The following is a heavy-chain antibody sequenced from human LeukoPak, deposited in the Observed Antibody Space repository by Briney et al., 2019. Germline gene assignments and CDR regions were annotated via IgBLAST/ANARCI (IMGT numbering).Heavy chain of an antibody. CDR1: GFTFSSYA. Sequence: GGSLRLSCGAFGFTFSSYAMSWVRQAPGKGLEWISGIKGNGKNTYYADSVKGRFIISRDNSKNTLYLQMNSLRAEDTAVYYCAKLPLTAWAGPFDYWGQGTLVTVSS. CDR3: AKLPLTAWAGPFDY. CDR2: IKGNGKNT. J-gene: IGHJ4*02. V-gene: IGHV3-23*01.